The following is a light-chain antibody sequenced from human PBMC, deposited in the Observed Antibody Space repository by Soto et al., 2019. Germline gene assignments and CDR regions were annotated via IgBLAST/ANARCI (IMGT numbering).Light chain of an antibody. CDR3: TAWDDSLNGVL. J-gene: IGLJ2*01. CDR2: SSI. V-gene: IGLV1-44*01. CDR1: SSNIGLDY. Sequence: QSVLTQPPSASGTPGQRVVISCSGGSSNIGLDYLCWYQQVPGMAPKLLIYSSILRPSGVPDRFSGSKSGTSASLAISGLQSEDEADYYCTAWDDSLNGVLFGGGTKLTVL.